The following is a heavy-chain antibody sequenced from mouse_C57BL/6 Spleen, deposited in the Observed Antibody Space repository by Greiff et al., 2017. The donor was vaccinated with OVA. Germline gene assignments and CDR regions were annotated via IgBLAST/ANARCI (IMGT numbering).Heavy chain of an antibody. CDR3: ARGGTTVVASDD. CDR1: GYTFTSYW. D-gene: IGHD1-1*01. CDR2: IDPSDSET. J-gene: IGHJ2*01. Sequence: VQLQQPGAELVRPGSSVKLSCKASGYTFTSYWMHWVKQRPIQGLEWIGNIDPSDSETHYNQKFKDKATLTVDKSSSTAYMQLSSLTSEDSAVYYCARGGTTVVASDDWGQGTTLTVSS. V-gene: IGHV1-52*01.